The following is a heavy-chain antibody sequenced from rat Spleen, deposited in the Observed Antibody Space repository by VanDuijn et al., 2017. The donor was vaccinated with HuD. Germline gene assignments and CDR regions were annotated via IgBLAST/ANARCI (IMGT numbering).Heavy chain of an antibody. D-gene: IGHD5-1*01. CDR2: MSYDGSST. J-gene: IGHJ1*01. V-gene: IGHV5-29*01. Sequence: EVQLVESDGGLVQPGRSLELSCAASGFIFSDFYMAWVRQAPTKGLEWVATMSYDGSSTYYRDSVKGRFTISRDNAKSTLYLQMDSLRSEDTATYYCTTLLTGSYWYFDFWGPGTMVTVSS. CDR1: GFIFSDFY. CDR3: TTLLTGSYWYFDF.